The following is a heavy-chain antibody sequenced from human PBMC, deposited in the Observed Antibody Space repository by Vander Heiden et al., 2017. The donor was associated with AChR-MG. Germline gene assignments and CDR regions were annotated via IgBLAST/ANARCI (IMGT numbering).Heavy chain of an antibody. CDR3: ARDPAGAVAGGNGMDV. CDR2: IGTAGDP. CDR1: GFTCSGYD. Sequence: VQLVESGGGLVQHGGSLRPSCAASGFTCSGYDMHWVRQATGKGLEWVSAIGTAGDPYYPGSVKGRFTISRENAKNSLYLQMNSLRAGDTAVYYCARDPAGAVAGGNGMDVWGQGTTVTVSS. V-gene: IGHV3-13*05. D-gene: IGHD6-19*01. J-gene: IGHJ6*02.